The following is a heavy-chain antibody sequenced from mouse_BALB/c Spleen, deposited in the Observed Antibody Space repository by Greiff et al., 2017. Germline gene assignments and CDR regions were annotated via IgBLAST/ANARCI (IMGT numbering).Heavy chain of an antibody. J-gene: IGHJ1*01. V-gene: IGHV5-6-5*01. D-gene: IGHD1-1*01. CDR3: ARGRVLRGYWYFDV. CDR1: GFTFSSYA. CDR2: ISSGGST. Sequence: EVQRVESGGGLVKPGGSLKLSCAASGFTFSSYAMSWVRQTPEKRLEWVASISSGGSTYYPDSVKGRFTISRDNARNILYLQMSSLRSEDTAMYYCARGRVLRGYWYFDVWGAGTTVTVSS.